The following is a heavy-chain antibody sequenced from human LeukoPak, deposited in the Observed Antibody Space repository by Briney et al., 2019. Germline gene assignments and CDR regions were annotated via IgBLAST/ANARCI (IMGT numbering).Heavy chain of an antibody. V-gene: IGHV4-34*01. CDR3: ARGRTRGGSGTSDY. CDR2: INHSGST. D-gene: IGHD3-10*01. J-gene: IGHJ4*02. Sequence: SETLSLTCAVYGGSFSGYYWSWIRQPPRKGLEWIGEINHSGSTNYNPSLKSRVTISVDTSKNQFSLKLSSVTAADTAVYYCARGRTRGGSGTSDYWGQGTLVTVSS. CDR1: GGSFSGYY.